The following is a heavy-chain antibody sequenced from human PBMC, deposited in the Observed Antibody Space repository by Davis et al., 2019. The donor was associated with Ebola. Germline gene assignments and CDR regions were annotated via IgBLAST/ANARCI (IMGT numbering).Heavy chain of an antibody. V-gene: IGHV1-18*01. Sequence: AASVKVSCKASGYNFTSNGITWVRQAPGQGLEWMGWISTYNGNTNYAQKLQGRVTMTTDTSTSTGYMELRSLRSDDTAVYYCARTRDRYYDSSGYWDFWGQGSLVTVSS. CDR1: GYNFTSNG. D-gene: IGHD3-22*01. CDR3: ARTRDRYYDSSGYWDF. CDR2: ISTYNGNT. J-gene: IGHJ4*02.